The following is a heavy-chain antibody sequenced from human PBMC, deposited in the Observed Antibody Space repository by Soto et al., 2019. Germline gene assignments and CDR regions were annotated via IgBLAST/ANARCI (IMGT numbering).Heavy chain of an antibody. CDR3: ARGSTFWSGYSYFGMDV. D-gene: IGHD3-3*01. CDR1: SGSFSTYY. Sequence: SSETLSLTCAVYSGSFSTYYWNWIRQPPGKGLEWIGEINHSGTTNYNPSLKSRVTISVDTSKNQFSLRLTSVTAADTAVYYCARGSTFWSGYSYFGMDVWGQGTTVTVSS. V-gene: IGHV4-34*01. J-gene: IGHJ6*02. CDR2: INHSGTT.